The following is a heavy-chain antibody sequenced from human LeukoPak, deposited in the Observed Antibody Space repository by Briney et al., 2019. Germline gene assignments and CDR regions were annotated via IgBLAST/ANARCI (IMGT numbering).Heavy chain of an antibody. CDR2: IYYSGST. Sequence: PSETLSLTCTVSGGSISSSSYYWGWIRQPPGKGLEWIGSIYYSGSTYYNPSLKSRVTISVDTSKNQFSLKLSSVTAADTAVYYCARDRILGSSGYPIDYWGQGTLVTVSS. CDR1: GGSISSSSYY. CDR3: ARDRILGSSGYPIDY. V-gene: IGHV4-39*07. J-gene: IGHJ4*02. D-gene: IGHD6-19*01.